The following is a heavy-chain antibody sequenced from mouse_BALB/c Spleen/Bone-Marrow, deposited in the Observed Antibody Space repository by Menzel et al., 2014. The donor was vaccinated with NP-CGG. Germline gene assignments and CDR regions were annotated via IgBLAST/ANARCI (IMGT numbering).Heavy chain of an antibody. J-gene: IGHJ4*01. CDR1: GYTFTSYW. CDR3: TRQYGNYYAMDY. D-gene: IGHD2-10*02. V-gene: IGHV1-69*02. CDR2: IHPSDSYT. Sequence: QVQLQQSGAELVRPGASAKVSCKASGYTFTSYWINWVKQRPGQGLEWIGNIHPSDSYTNYNQNFKDKATLTVDKSSSTAYMQLSSPTSEDSAVYYCTRQYGNYYAMDYWGQGTSVTVSS.